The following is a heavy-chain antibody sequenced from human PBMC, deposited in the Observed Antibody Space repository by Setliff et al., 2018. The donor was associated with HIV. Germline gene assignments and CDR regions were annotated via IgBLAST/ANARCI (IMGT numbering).Heavy chain of an antibody. CDR3: ARDYFDSSAYHYGFGAFDI. Sequence: ASVKVSCKASGYTFTSYYLHWVRQAPGQGLEGMGMINPSGGSASYAQKFQGRVTMSRDTSTSTVYMELSSLRSEDTVVYYCARDYFDSSAYHYGFGAFDIWGQGTMVTVSS. V-gene: IGHV1-46*01. J-gene: IGHJ3*02. CDR2: INPSGGSA. D-gene: IGHD3-22*01. CDR1: GYTFTSYY.